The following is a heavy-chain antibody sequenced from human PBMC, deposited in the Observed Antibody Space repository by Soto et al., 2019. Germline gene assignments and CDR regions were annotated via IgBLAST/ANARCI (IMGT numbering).Heavy chain of an antibody. CDR2: IIPILGIA. CDR1: GGTFSSYT. D-gene: IGHD6-13*01. V-gene: IGHV1-69*02. Sequence: QVQLVQSGAEVKKPGSSVKVSCKASGGTFSSYTISWVRQAPGQGLEWMGRIIPILGIANYAQKFQGRVTITEDKSTSTAYMELSSLRSEDTAVYYCARADGLAAADAFDIWGQGTMVTVSS. J-gene: IGHJ3*02. CDR3: ARADGLAAADAFDI.